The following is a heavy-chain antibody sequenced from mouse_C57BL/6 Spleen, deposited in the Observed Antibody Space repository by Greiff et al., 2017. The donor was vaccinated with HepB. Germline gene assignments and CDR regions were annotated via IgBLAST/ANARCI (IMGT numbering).Heavy chain of an antibody. Sequence: QQSHGKSLEWIGDINPNNGGTSYNQKFKGKATLTVDKSSSTAYMELRSLTSEDSAVYYCAREGYSNYPLDYWGQGTTLTVSS. V-gene: IGHV1-26*01. J-gene: IGHJ2*01. CDR2: INPNNGGT. D-gene: IGHD2-5*01. CDR3: AREGYSNYPLDY.